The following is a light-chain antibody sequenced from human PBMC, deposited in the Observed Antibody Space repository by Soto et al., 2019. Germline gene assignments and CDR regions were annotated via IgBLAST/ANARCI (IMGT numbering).Light chain of an antibody. CDR3: QQYGTSPLT. Sequence: EIVMTQSPATLSVSPGERATLSCRASQSVGNNLAWYQQKPGQAPRLLIHGASIRATGVPDRFSGSGSGTDFTLTISRLEPEDFAVYYCQQYGTSPLTFGGGTKVEIK. V-gene: IGKV3-20*01. CDR2: GAS. J-gene: IGKJ4*01. CDR1: QSVGNN.